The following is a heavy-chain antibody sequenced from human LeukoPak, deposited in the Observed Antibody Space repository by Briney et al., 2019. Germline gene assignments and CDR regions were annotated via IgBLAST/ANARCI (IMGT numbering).Heavy chain of an antibody. V-gene: IGHV4-59*01. Sequence: SETLSLTCTVSDGSMSSYYWSWVRQPPGKGLEWIGNIHHSGSTNYHSSLKSRVTMSIDTSKNLFSLNLSSVTAADTAVYYCAGWVWTVSRAEYFENWGQGTLVTVSS. J-gene: IGHJ1*01. D-gene: IGHD3/OR15-3a*01. CDR3: AGWVWTVSRAEYFEN. CDR2: IHHSGST. CDR1: DGSMSSYY.